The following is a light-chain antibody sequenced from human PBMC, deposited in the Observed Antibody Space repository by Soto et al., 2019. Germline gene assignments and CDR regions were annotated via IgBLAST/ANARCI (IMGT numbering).Light chain of an antibody. CDR1: QSVSSSY. CDR2: GAS. J-gene: IGKJ3*01. V-gene: IGKV3-20*01. CDR3: QQFGSSPLFT. Sequence: EIVLTQSPGTLSLSPGERATLSCRDSQSVSSSYLAWYQQKPGQAPRLLIYGASSRATGIPDRFSGSGSGTDFTLTISRLEPEDFAVYYCQQFGSSPLFTFGPGTKVYVK.